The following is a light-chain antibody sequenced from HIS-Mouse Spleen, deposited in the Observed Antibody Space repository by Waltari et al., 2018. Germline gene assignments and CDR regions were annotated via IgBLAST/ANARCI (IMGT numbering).Light chain of an antibody. CDR1: SSAVGSYNL. Sequence: QSALTQPASVSGSPGQSITISCTATSSAVGSYNLVSWYQQHPVKAPKLMIYEGSKRLSGVSNRFSGSKSGNTASLTISGLQAEDEADYYCCSYAGSSTWVFGGGTKLTVL. J-gene: IGLJ3*02. V-gene: IGLV2-23*01. CDR2: EGS. CDR3: CSYAGSSTWV.